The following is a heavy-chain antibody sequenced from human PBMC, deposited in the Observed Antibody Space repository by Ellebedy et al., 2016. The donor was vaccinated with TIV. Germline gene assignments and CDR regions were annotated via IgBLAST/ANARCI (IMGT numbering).Heavy chain of an antibody. D-gene: IGHD6-6*01. J-gene: IGHJ4*02. CDR3: ARDGVSSSSKMVY. V-gene: IGHV3-48*02. CDR1: GFSISSYT. Sequence: GESLKISCAASGFSISSYTIHWVRQAPRKGLEWVSSISSSTGNIYYADSVRGRFTLSRDTAKNSLYLQMYSLRDEDTAVYFCARDGVSSSSKMVYWGQGTLVTVSS. CDR2: ISSSTGNI.